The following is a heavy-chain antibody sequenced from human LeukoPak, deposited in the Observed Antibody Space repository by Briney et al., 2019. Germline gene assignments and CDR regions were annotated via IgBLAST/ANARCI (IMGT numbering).Heavy chain of an antibody. CDR2: INPNSGGT. Sequence: ASVKVSCKASGYTFTGYYMHWVRQAPGQGLEWMGRINPNSGGTNYAQKFQGRVTMTRDTSISTAYMELSRLRSDDTAVYYCARAPYSGGGFDPWGQGTLVTVSS. V-gene: IGHV1-2*06. D-gene: IGHD1-26*01. J-gene: IGHJ5*02. CDR3: ARAPYSGGGFDP. CDR1: GYTFTGYY.